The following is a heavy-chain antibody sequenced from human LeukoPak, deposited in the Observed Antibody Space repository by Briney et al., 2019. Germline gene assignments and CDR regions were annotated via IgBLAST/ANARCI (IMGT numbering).Heavy chain of an antibody. CDR3: ARLKYYYDSSGYRAEYFQH. Sequence: SETLSLTCAVYGGSFSGYYWSWIRQPPGKGLEWIGYIYYSGSTSYNPSLKSRVTISVDTSKNQFSLKLSSVTAADTAVYYCARLKYYYDSSGYRAEYFQHWGQGTLVTVSS. J-gene: IGHJ1*01. D-gene: IGHD3-22*01. CDR2: IYYSGST. V-gene: IGHV4-59*01. CDR1: GGSFSGYY.